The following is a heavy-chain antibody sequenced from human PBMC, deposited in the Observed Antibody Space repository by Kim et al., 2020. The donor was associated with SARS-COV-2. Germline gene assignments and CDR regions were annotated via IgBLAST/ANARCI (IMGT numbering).Heavy chain of an antibody. D-gene: IGHD3-10*01. CDR1: GFTFSSYA. CDR3: ASRYGSGSYYPYDY. CDR2: ISGSGGST. Sequence: GGSLRLSCAASGFTFSSYAMSWVRQAPGKGLEWVSAISGSGGSTYYADSVKGRFTISRDNSKNTLYLQMNSLRAEDTAVYYCASRYGSGSYYPYDYWGQGTLVTVSS. J-gene: IGHJ4*02. V-gene: IGHV3-23*01.